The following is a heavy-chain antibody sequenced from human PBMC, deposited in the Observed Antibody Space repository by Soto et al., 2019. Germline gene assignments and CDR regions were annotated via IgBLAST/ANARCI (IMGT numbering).Heavy chain of an antibody. J-gene: IGHJ6*02. D-gene: IGHD6-6*01. CDR3: VRDFGSSSEGGMDV. V-gene: IGHV3-53*01. Sequence: EVQLVESGGGLIQPGGSLSLSCAASGFSVSSNYMSWVRQAPGKGLEWVSVIYSGGITFYADSVKGRFTISRDNSKNTLYLQMNNLRGEDTAVYYCVRDFGSSSEGGMDVWGQGTTVSVSS. CDR2: IYSGGIT. CDR1: GFSVSSNY.